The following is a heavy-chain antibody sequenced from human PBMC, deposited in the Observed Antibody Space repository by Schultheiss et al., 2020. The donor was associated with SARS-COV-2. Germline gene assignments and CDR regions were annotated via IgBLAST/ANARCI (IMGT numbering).Heavy chain of an antibody. D-gene: IGHD3-10*01. Sequence: SETLSLTCTVSGGSISSGDYYWSWIRQPPGKGLEWIGYIYYSGSTNYNPSLKSRVIVSVDKSKNQLSLKLSSVTAADTAVYYCTKDGQPGYGMDVWGQGTTVTVSS. CDR2: IYYSGST. CDR1: GGSISSGDYY. V-gene: IGHV4-61*08. J-gene: IGHJ6*02. CDR3: TKDGQPGYGMDV.